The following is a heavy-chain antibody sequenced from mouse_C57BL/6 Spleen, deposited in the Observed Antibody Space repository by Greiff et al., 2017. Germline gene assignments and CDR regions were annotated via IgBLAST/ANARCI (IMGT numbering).Heavy chain of an antibody. D-gene: IGHD1-1*01. Sequence: QVQLQQPGAELVMPGASVKLSCKASGYTFTSYWMHWVKQRPGQGLEWIGEIDPSDSYTNYNQKFKGKSTLTVDKSSSTAYMQLSSLTSEDSAVYYCSKKAHYGSSYDYAMGYWGQGTSVTVAS. CDR3: SKKAHYGSSYDYAMGY. CDR2: IDPSDSYT. V-gene: IGHV1-69*01. J-gene: IGHJ4*01. CDR1: GYTFTSYW.